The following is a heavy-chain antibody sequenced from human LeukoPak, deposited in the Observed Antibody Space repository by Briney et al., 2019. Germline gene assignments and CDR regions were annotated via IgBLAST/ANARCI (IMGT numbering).Heavy chain of an antibody. Sequence: SETLSLTCTVSGGSISSGDYYWSWIRQPPGKGLEWIGHIYYSGSTYYNPSLKSRVTISVDTSKNQFSLKLSSVTAADTAVYYCAREGYCSGGSCYSGIDYWGQGTLVTVSS. D-gene: IGHD2-15*01. V-gene: IGHV4-30-4*01. CDR3: AREGYCSGGSCYSGIDY. CDR2: IYYSGST. J-gene: IGHJ4*02. CDR1: GGSISSGDYY.